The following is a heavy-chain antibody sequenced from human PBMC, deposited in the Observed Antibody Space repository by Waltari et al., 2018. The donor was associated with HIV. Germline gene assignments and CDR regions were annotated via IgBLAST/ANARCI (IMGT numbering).Heavy chain of an antibody. V-gene: IGHV1-2*02. J-gene: IGHJ2*01. CDR2: SNPNSGGT. Sequence: QVQLVQSGAEVKKPGASVTVSCKASGYTFTGYYMHWVRPAPGQGLEWMGWSNPNSGGTNYAQKFQGRVTMTRDTSISTAYMELSRLRSDDTAVYYCARDLYSSGWYAHWYFDLWGRGTLVTVSS. D-gene: IGHD6-19*01. CDR3: ARDLYSSGWYAHWYFDL. CDR1: GYTFTGYY.